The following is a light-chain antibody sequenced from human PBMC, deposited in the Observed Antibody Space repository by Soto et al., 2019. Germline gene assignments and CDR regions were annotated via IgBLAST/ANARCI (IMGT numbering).Light chain of an antibody. J-gene: IGKJ4*01. Sequence: IVMTQSPATLSVSPGERATLSCRASQSVSSNLAWYQLQPGQAPRLLIYGASTRATGVPARFSGSGSGTEFTLTISSLQSEDFAVYYCQQYNNWPPLTFGGGTKV. CDR3: QQYNNWPPLT. V-gene: IGKV3-15*01. CDR1: QSVSSN. CDR2: GAS.